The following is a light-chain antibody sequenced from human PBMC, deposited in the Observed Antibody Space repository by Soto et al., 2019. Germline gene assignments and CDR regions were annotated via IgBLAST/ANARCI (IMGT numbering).Light chain of an antibody. V-gene: IGKV3-11*01. CDR1: QTIKTF. Sequence: EIALTQSPAILSLSPGERATLSCRASQTIKTFLAWYQQKPGQAPRLLIYDSFTRAAGIPTRFSGSGSGTDFTLTISSLEPGDCAVYYCQHRACWPLTFGQGTRLEIK. CDR3: QHRACWPLT. CDR2: DSF. J-gene: IGKJ5*01.